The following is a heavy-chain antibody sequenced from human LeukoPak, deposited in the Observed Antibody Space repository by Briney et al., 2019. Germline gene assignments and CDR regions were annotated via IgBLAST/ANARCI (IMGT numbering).Heavy chain of an antibody. V-gene: IGHV1-69*13. CDR2: IIPIFGTA. CDR3: ARICERIAVAGTWSWFDP. CDR1: GGTFSSYA. J-gene: IGHJ5*02. D-gene: IGHD6-19*01. Sequence: GASVKVSCKASGGTFSSYAISWVRQAPGQGLEWMGGIIPIFGTANYAQKFQGRVTITADESTSTAYMELSSLRSEDTAVYYCARICERIAVAGTWSWFDPWGQGTLVTVSS.